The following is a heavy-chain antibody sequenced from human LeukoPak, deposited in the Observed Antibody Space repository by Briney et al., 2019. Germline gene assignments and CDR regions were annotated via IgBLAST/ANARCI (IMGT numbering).Heavy chain of an antibody. CDR1: GITFTNYA. D-gene: IGHD2-2*01. V-gene: IGHV3-23*01. J-gene: IGHJ4*02. CDR3: ATIQYQLPPARWPSIY. CDR2: ISGVGGGSA. Sequence: PGGSLRLSCAASGITFTNYAISWVRQAPTKGLEWVSTISGVGGGSAYYADSVKGRYTLSRDYSKNTLYLQMNSLRAEDTAVYYCATIQYQLPPARWPSIYWGQGTLVTVSS.